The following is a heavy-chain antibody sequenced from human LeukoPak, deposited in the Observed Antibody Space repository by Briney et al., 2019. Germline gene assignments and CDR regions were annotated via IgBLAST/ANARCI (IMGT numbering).Heavy chain of an antibody. D-gene: IGHD5-18*01. CDR2: IYHSGST. CDR3: ARDYWVDTAMAKSWYFDL. J-gene: IGHJ2*01. CDR1: GYSISSGYY. V-gene: IGHV4-38-2*02. Sequence: SETLSLTCTVSGYSISSGYYWGWIRQPPGKGLEWIGSIYHSGSTYYNPSLKSRVAISVDTSKNQFSLKLSSVTAADTAVYYCARDYWVDTAMAKSWYFDLWGRGTLVTVSP.